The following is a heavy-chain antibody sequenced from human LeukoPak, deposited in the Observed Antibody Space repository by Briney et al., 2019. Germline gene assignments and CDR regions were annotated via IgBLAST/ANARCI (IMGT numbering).Heavy chain of an antibody. V-gene: IGHV3-74*01. Sequence: GSLRLSCAASGFTFSSYWMHWVRQAPGKGLVWVSRINSDGSSTSYADSVKGRFTISRDNAKNTLYLQMNSLRAEDTAVYYCANFHCSSTSCHLSGYFQHWGQGTLVTVSS. CDR1: GFTFSSYW. D-gene: IGHD2-2*01. CDR2: INSDGSST. CDR3: ANFHCSSTSCHLSGYFQH. J-gene: IGHJ1*01.